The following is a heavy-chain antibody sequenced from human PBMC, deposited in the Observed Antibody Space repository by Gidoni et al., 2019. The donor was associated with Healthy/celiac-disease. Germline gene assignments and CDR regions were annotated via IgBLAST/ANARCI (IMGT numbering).Heavy chain of an antibody. J-gene: IGHJ3*02. CDR3: AKRGGNQQLGNDAFDI. CDR1: GFTFSSYA. CDR2: ISGSGGST. V-gene: IGHV3-23*01. D-gene: IGHD6-13*01. Sequence: EVQLLESGGGLVQPGGSLRLSCAASGFTFSSYAMRWVRQAPGKGLEWVSAISGSGGSTYYADSVKGRFTISRDNSKNTLYLQMNSLRAEDTAVYYCAKRGGNQQLGNDAFDIWGQGTMVTVSS.